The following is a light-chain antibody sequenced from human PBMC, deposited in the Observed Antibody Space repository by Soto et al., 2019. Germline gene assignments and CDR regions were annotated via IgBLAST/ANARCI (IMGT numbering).Light chain of an antibody. CDR2: GAS. CDR1: QSISNNY. J-gene: IGKJ1*01. Sequence: EIVLTHSPGTLSLSPVERANLSCTSSQSISNNYLAWYQQKPGQAPRLVIYGASSRATGIPDRFTASGSGTDFTLTISRLEPEDFAVYYCQQYTRSPLTFGQGTKVDIK. CDR3: QQYTRSPLT. V-gene: IGKV3-20*01.